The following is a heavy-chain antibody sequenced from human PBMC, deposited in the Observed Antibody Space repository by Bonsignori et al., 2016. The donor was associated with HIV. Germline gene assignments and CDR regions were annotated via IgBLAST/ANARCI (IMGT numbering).Heavy chain of an antibody. CDR2: ISSDNRYI. CDR1: GFSFSSNS. CDR3: ARDWRDYLWGSQRGPFDL. V-gene: IGHV3-21*01. Sequence: GESLKISCAASGFSFSSNSMNWVRQAPGKGLEWVSFISSDNRYIYYADSVKGRFTISRDNAKKSLYLQMNSLRGEDTAVYYCARDWRDYLWGSQRGPFDLWGQGTLVTVSS. J-gene: IGHJ5*02. D-gene: IGHD3-16*01.